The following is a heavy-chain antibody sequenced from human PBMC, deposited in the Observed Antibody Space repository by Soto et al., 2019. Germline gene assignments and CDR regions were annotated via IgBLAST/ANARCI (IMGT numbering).Heavy chain of an antibody. CDR3: ARSYCSGGACYSGKYYYYFAMDV. V-gene: IGHV5-51*01. CDR2: IYPDDSET. Sequence: PGESLKISCKGSGYSFTTYWIGWVRQMPGKGLECMGIIYPDDSETRYSPSFQGQVTISVDKSISTAYLQWSSLKASDTAMYYCARSYCSGGACYSGKYYYYFAMDVWGQGTTVTVSS. CDR1: GYSFTTYW. D-gene: IGHD2-15*01. J-gene: IGHJ6*02.